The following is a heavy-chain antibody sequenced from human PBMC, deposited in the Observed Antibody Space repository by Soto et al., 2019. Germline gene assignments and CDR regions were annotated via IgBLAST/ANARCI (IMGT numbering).Heavy chain of an antibody. J-gene: IGHJ3*02. CDR1: GFTFSSYS. CDR2: ISSSSSTI. CDR3: ARDHDGGAFDI. D-gene: IGHD1-1*01. Sequence: EVQLVESGGGLVQPGGSLRLSCAASGFTFSSYSMNWVREAPGKGLEWVSYISSSSSTIYYADSVKGRFTISRDNAKNSLYLQMNGLRDEDTAVYYWARDHDGGAFDIWGQGTMVTVSS. V-gene: IGHV3-48*02.